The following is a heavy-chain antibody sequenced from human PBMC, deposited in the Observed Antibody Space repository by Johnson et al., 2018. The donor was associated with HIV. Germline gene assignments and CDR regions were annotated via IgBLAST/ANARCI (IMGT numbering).Heavy chain of an antibody. CDR1: GFTFSSYG. CDR2: IYSGGST. J-gene: IGHJ3*02. CDR3: ARGGAGGNSEGAFDI. V-gene: IGHV3-NL1*01. D-gene: IGHD4-23*01. Sequence: QVQLVESGGGVVQPGGSLRLSCAASGFTFSSYGMHWVRQAPGNGLEWVSVIYSGGSTYYADSVKGRFTISRDNSKNTLYLQMNSLRAEDTAVYYCARGGAGGNSEGAFDIWGQGTMVTVSS.